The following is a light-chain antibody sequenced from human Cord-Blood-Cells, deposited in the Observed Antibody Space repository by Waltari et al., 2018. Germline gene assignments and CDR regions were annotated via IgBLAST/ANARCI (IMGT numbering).Light chain of an antibody. CDR2: DVS. CDR3: CSYAGSYTYV. Sequence: QSALTQPRSVSVSPGQSATISCTGTSSDVGGYNYVSWYQQHPGKAPKLMIYDVSKRPSGVPDRFSGSKSGNTASLTISGLQAEDEADYYCCSYAGSYTYVFGTGTKVTVL. J-gene: IGLJ1*01. V-gene: IGLV2-11*01. CDR1: SSDVGGYNY.